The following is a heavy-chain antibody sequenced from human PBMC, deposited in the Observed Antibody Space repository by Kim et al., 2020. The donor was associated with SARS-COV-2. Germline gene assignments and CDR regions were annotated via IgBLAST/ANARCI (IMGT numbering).Heavy chain of an antibody. CDR3: ARVNTYYDFWSGYPGRRLYGMDV. CDR2: INHSGST. J-gene: IGHJ6*02. CDR1: GGSFSGYY. D-gene: IGHD3-3*01. Sequence: SETLSLTCAVYGGSFSGYYWSWIRQPPGKGLEWIGEINHSGSTNYNPSLKSRVTISVDTSKNQFSLKLSSVTAADTAVYYCARVNTYYDFWSGYPGRRLYGMDVWGQGTTVTVSS. V-gene: IGHV4-34*01.